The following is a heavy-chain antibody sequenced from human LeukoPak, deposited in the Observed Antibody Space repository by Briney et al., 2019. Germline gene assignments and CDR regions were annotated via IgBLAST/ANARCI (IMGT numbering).Heavy chain of an antibody. J-gene: IGHJ4*02. CDR2: ISGSGGST. D-gene: IGHD4-17*01. Sequence: PGGSLRLSCAASGFTFSSYAMSWVRQAPGKGLEWASAISGSGGSTYYADSVKGRFTISRDNSKNTLYLQMNSLRAEDTAVYYCAKYPFSYLSYGDYLDYWGQRTLVTVSS. CDR3: AKYPFSYLSYGDYLDY. V-gene: IGHV3-23*01. CDR1: GFTFSSYA.